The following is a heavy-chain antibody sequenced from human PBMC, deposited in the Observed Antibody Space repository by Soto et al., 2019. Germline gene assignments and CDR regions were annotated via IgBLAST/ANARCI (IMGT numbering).Heavy chain of an antibody. Sequence: PGGSLRLSCAASGFTVSTNYISWVRQAPGKGLEWVSIIYSGGKTYYADSVKGRFVISRDNSKNTLYLQMNSLRVEDTAVYYCARMASSREWLVNAFDMWGQGTTVTVSS. CDR3: ARMASSREWLVNAFDM. D-gene: IGHD6-19*01. J-gene: IGHJ3*02. V-gene: IGHV3-53*01. CDR2: IYSGGKT. CDR1: GFTVSTNY.